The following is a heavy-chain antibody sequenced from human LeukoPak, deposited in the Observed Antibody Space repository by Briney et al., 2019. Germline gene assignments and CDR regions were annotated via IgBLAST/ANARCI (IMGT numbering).Heavy chain of an antibody. CDR1: GYTFTSSN. D-gene: IGHD3-9*01. CDR3: ARGLDVERSFAWSWGPKKFYYNVMDV. CDR2: MNPSSGNT. V-gene: IGHV1-8*01. Sequence: GASVRVSCKVSGYTFTSSNINWVRQAPGQGLEWMGWMNPSSGNTAYAQRFQGRVTVTRDTSTNTAFLQLTSLRSEDTAVYYCARGLDVERSFAWSWGPKKFYYNVMDVWGQGTTVTVSS. J-gene: IGHJ6*02.